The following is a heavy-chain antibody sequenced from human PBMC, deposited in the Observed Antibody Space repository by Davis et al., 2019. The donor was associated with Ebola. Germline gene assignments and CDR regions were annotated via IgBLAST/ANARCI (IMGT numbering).Heavy chain of an antibody. J-gene: IGHJ6*02. D-gene: IGHD5-24*01. CDR2: ITGSCVST. CDR1: GFILRTYG. Sequence: GESLKTPCAASGFILRTYGMSWVRQAPGKGLEWVSTITGSCVSTYYVDSVKGRLTVSRDNSKNTLYLQMSSLRAGDTAVYYCAQSIEMTPRGVYYYGMDVWGQGTTVAVSS. CDR3: AQSIEMTPRGVYYYGMDV. V-gene: IGHV3-23*01.